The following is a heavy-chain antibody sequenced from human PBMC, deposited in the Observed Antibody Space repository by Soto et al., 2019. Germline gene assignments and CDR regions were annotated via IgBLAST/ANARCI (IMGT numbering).Heavy chain of an antibody. J-gene: IGHJ6*02. V-gene: IGHV3-23*01. Sequence: GGSLRLSCAASGFTFSSYAMSWVRQAPGKGLEWVSTVSGSGGSTYYADSVKGRFTISRDNSKNTLSLQVSSLRAEDTAVYYCAKESGHDFWSGYYTYYYYGMDVWGQGTTVTVSS. CDR1: GFTFSSYA. CDR3: AKESGHDFWSGYYTYYYYGMDV. D-gene: IGHD3-3*01. CDR2: VSGSGGST.